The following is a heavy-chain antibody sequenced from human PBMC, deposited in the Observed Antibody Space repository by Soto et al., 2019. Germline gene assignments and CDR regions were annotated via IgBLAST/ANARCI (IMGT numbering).Heavy chain of an antibody. V-gene: IGHV4-31*03. Sequence: QVQLQESGPGLVKPSQTLSLTCTVSGGSISSGVYYWSWIRQHPGKGLEWIGYIFHSGTPYYNPATKSRLTISVDTSKNHFSLKLSSVTASDTAVYYCARDRRMVTHLGGYYYYRMDVWGQGTTVTVSS. D-gene: IGHD5-18*01. CDR1: GGSISSGVYY. CDR3: ARDRRMVTHLGGYYYYRMDV. CDR2: IFHSGTP. J-gene: IGHJ6*02.